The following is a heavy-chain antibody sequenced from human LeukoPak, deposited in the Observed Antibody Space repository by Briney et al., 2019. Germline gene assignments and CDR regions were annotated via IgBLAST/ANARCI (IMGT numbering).Heavy chain of an antibody. J-gene: IGHJ5*02. CDR1: GGTFSSYS. Sequence: GASVKVSCKASGGTFSSYSIGWVRQAPGQGLEWLGRIIPILGIANSAQKFQGRVTITADKSTSTAYMELSSLRSEDTAVYYCARALYDSSAYTNWFDPWGQGTLVTVSS. CDR3: ARALYDSSAYTNWFDP. D-gene: IGHD3-22*01. CDR2: IIPILGIA. V-gene: IGHV1-69*02.